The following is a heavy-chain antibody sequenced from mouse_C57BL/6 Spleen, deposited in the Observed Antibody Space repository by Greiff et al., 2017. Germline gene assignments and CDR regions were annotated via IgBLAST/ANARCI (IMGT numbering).Heavy chain of an antibody. CDR2: INYDGIST. V-gene: IGHV5-16*01. Sequence: EVQVVESEGGLVQPGRSMKLSCTASGFTFSDYYMAWVRQVPEKGLEWVANINYDGISTYYLDSLKSRFIISRDNAKNILYLQMSSLKSEDTATYYCAREEAMDYWGQGTSGTVSS. J-gene: IGHJ4*01. CDR3: AREEAMDY. CDR1: GFTFSDYY.